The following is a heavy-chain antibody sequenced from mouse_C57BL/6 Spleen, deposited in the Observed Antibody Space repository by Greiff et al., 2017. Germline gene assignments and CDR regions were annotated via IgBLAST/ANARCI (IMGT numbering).Heavy chain of an antibody. Sequence: QVQLQQPGAELVKPGASVKMSCKASGYTFTSYWITWVKQRPGQGLEWIGDIYPGSGSTNYNEKFKSKATLTVDTSSSTAYMQLSSLTSEDSAVYYCARISNSFPWFAYWGQGTLVTVSA. J-gene: IGHJ3*01. D-gene: IGHD2-5*01. V-gene: IGHV1-55*01. CDR3: ARISNSFPWFAY. CDR2: IYPGSGST. CDR1: GYTFTSYW.